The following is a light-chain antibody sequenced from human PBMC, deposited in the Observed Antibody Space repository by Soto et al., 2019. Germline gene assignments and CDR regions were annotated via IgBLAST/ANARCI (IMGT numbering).Light chain of an antibody. V-gene: IGKV1-33*01. CDR1: QDVSKY. J-gene: IGKJ2*01. Sequence: DIQMTQSPSSLSASVGDRVTITCQASQDVSKYLSWHQQKPGEAPKLLIHDASNLGTGVPSRFSASGSGTDFAFTISNLQPEDVATYYCQQYDNLPYTFGQGTNLDIK. CDR3: QQYDNLPYT. CDR2: DAS.